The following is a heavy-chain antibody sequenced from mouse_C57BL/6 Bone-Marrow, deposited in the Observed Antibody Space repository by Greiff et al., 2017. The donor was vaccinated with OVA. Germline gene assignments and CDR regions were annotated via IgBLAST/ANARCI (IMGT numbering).Heavy chain of an antibody. CDR3: ARYYGNYLYYFDY. CDR1: GYTFTSYW. Sequence: QVHVKQPGAELVKPGASVKLSCKASGYTFTSYWMHWVKQRPGRGLEWIGRIDPNSGGTKYNEKFKSKATLTVDKPSSTAYMQLSSLTSEDSAVYYCARYYGNYLYYFDYWGQGTTLTVSS. CDR2: IDPNSGGT. J-gene: IGHJ2*01. V-gene: IGHV1-72*01. D-gene: IGHD2-1*01.